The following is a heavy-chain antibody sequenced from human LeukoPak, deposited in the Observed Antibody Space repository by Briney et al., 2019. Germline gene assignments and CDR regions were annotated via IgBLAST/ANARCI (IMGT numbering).Heavy chain of an antibody. D-gene: IGHD1-20*01. CDR1: GYTFTGYY. Sequence: ASVKVSCKASGYTFTGYYMHWVRQAPGQGLEWMGWINPNSGGTNYAQKFQGRVTMTRDTSISTAYMELSRLRSDDTAVYYCARDDTTYITGAIDYWGQGTLVTVSS. V-gene: IGHV1-2*02. J-gene: IGHJ4*02. CDR2: INPNSGGT. CDR3: ARDDTTYITGAIDY.